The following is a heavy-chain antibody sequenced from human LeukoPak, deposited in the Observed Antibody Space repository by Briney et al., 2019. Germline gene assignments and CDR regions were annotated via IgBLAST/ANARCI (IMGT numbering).Heavy chain of an antibody. V-gene: IGHV3-53*05. CDR2: IYSGGNT. CDR1: GFTVSSNS. Sequence: GGSLRLSCTVSGFTVSSNSMSWVRQAPGKGLEWVSFIYSGGNTHYSDSVKGRFTISRDNSKNTLYLQMNSLRAEDTAVYYCARGRYADYLDYWGQGTLVTVSS. D-gene: IGHD1-1*01. J-gene: IGHJ4*02. CDR3: ARGRYADYLDY.